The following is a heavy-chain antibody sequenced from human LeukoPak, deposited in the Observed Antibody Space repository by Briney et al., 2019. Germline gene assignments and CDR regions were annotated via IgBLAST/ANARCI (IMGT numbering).Heavy chain of an antibody. CDR3: ARSYNWNDALDY. V-gene: IGHV4-59*01. Sequence: SETLSLTCTVSGGSISSYYWSWIRQPPGKGLEWIGYIYYSGSTNYSPSLKSRVTISVHTSKNHFSLKLSSVTAADTAVYYCARSYNWNDALDYWGQGSLVTVSS. D-gene: IGHD1-1*01. J-gene: IGHJ4*02. CDR2: IYYSGST. CDR1: GGSISSYY.